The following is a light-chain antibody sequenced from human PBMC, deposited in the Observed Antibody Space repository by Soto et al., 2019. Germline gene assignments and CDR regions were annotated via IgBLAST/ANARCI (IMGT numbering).Light chain of an antibody. CDR3: SSYTSSSTPL. Sequence: QSVLTQPPSVSGSPGQSVTISCTGTSSDVGSYNRVSWYQQPPGTAPKLMIYEVSNRPSGVPDRFSGSKSGNTASLTISGLQAEYEADYYCSSYTSSSTPLFGGGTQLTVL. V-gene: IGLV2-18*02. CDR2: EVS. CDR1: SSDVGSYNR. J-gene: IGLJ7*01.